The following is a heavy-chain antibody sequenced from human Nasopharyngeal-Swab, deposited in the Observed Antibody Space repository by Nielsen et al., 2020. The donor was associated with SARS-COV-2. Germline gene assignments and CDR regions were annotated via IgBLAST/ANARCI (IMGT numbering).Heavy chain of an antibody. CDR2: IYYSGST. D-gene: IGHD1-7*01. J-gene: IGHJ5*02. CDR1: GGSISSGGYY. Sequence: SETLSLTCTVSGGSISSGGYYWSWIRQHPGKGLEWIGYIYYSGSTYYNPSLKSRVTISVDTSKNQFSLKLSSVTAADTAVYYRARGPLLSVTGTTRWFDPWGQGTLVTVSS. CDR3: ARGPLLSVTGTTRWFDP. V-gene: IGHV4-31*03.